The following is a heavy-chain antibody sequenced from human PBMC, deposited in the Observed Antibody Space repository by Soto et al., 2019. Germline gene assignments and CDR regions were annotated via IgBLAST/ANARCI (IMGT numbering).Heavy chain of an antibody. D-gene: IGHD2-21*02. V-gene: IGHV4-59*01. CDR2: MYNTGST. CDR1: GGSISRYY. CDR3: ARDLWGYCGTDCYPLDV. J-gene: IGHJ6*02. Sequence: QVQLQESGPGLVKPSETLSLTCTVSGGSISRYYWSWIRQPPGKGLEWIGYMYNTGSTAYNPPFTXRXTXSXXTSKTQFALKLNSVTASDTAVYYCARDLWGYCGTDCYPLDVWGQGTTVTVSS.